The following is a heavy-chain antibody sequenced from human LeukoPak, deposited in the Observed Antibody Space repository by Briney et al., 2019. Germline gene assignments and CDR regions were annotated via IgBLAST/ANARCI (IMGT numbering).Heavy chain of an antibody. Sequence: SETLSLTCAVYGGSFSGYYWSWIRQPPGKGLECIGEINHSGSTNYNPFLKSRVTISVETSKNQFSLKRSSVTAADTAVYYCARTYYYGSGSIDYWGQGTLGTVSS. D-gene: IGHD3-10*01. CDR2: INHSGST. CDR3: ARTYYYGSGSIDY. V-gene: IGHV4-34*01. CDR1: GGSFSGYY. J-gene: IGHJ4*02.